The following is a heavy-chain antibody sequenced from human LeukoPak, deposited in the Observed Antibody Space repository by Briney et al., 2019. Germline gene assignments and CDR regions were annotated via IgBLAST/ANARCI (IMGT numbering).Heavy chain of an antibody. J-gene: IGHJ1*01. D-gene: IGHD6-6*01. CDR3: AKGGNPKYPRYFQH. CDR1: AFTLTSYA. Sequence: GGSMTLSCQAYAFTLTSYAMSWVRQAPGEGLEWVSAISGSGGSTYYADSMKGRFTISRDNSKNTLYLQMNSLRAEATAIHEFAKGGNPKYPRYFQHWGQGTLVTVSS. V-gene: IGHV3-23*01. CDR2: ISGSGGST.